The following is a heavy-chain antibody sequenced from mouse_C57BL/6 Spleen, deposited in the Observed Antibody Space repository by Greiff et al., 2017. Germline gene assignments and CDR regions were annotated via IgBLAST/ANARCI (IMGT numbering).Heavy chain of an antibody. CDR2: INPNYGTT. J-gene: IGHJ1*03. CDR3: ARNDYYGSSYWYFDV. CDR1: GYSFTGYN. D-gene: IGHD1-1*01. V-gene: IGHV1-39*01. Sequence: EVKLQESGPELVKPGASVKISCKASGYSFTGYNMNWVKQSHGKSLEWIGVINPNYGTTSYNQKFKGKATLTVDQSSSTAYMQLNSLISEDSAVYYCARNDYYGSSYWYFDVWGTGTTVTVAS.